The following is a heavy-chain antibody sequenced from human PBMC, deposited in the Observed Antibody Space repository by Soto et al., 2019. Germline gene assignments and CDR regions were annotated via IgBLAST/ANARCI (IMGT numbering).Heavy chain of an antibody. CDR1: GFTFSDYA. CDR2: ISSSSSTI. D-gene: IGHD2-2*01. Sequence: PGGSLRLSCAASGFTFSDYALNWVRQAPGEGLEWISYISSSSSTIYFADSLKGRFTISRDNAKNSLYLQMNSLRDEDTAVYYCASTLQYCTSTSCYPWARFDYWGQGTLVTVSS. J-gene: IGHJ4*02. CDR3: ASTLQYCTSTSCYPWARFDY. V-gene: IGHV3-48*02.